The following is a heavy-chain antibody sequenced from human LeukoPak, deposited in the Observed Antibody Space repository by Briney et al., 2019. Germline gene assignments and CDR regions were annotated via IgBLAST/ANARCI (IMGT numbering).Heavy chain of an antibody. D-gene: IGHD3-16*01. J-gene: IGHJ4*02. CDR2: INTYNGKT. V-gene: IGHV1-18*01. Sequence: ASVKVSCKASGYTFTSQGISWVRQALGQGLEWMGWINTYNGKTNYAQNLQGRVTMTTDTSTTTAYMELRSLRSDDTAVYFCARVVSGGVIWAYWGQGTLVTVSS. CDR1: GYTFTSQG. CDR3: ARVVSGGVIWAY.